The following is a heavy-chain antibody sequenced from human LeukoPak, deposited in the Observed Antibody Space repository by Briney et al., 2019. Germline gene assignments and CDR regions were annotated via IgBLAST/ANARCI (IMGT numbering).Heavy chain of an antibody. CDR2: ISAYNGNT. CDR1: GDTFTSYG. V-gene: IGHV1-18*01. D-gene: IGHD1-1*01. CDR3: ARDRGTGTTGGFDP. Sequence: AAVRVSCKASGDTFTSYGISWVRQAPGEGVEWMGWISAYNGNTNYAQKLQGRVTMTTDTSTGTAYMELRSLRSDDTAVYYCARDRGTGTTGGFDPWGQGTLVTVSS. J-gene: IGHJ5*02.